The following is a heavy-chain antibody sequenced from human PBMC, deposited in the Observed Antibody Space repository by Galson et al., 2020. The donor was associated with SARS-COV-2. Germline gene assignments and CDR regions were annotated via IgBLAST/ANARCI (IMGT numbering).Heavy chain of an antibody. CDR3: ARQGMGSITIFGVVTKHNWFDP. J-gene: IGHJ5*02. Sequence: KTSETLSLTCTVSGGSISSSSYYWGWIRQPPGKGLEWIGSIYYSGSTYYNPSLKSRVTISVDTSKNQFSLKLSSVTAADTAVYYCARQGMGSITIFGVVTKHNWFDPWGQGTLVTVSS. V-gene: IGHV4-39*01. CDR2: IYYSGST. D-gene: IGHD3-3*01. CDR1: GGSISSSSYY.